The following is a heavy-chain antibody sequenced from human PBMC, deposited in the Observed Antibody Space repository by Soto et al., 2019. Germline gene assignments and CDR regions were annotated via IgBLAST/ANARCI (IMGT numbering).Heavy chain of an antibody. CDR3: AKVIAARYGMDV. CDR1: GFTFSSYA. V-gene: IGHV3-23*01. J-gene: IGHJ6*02. D-gene: IGHD6-13*01. CDR2: ISGSGGST. Sequence: GSLRLSCASSGFTFSSYAMSWVRQAPGKGLEWVSAISGSGGSTYYADSVKGRFTISRDNSKNTLYLQMNSLRAEDTAVYYCAKVIAARYGMDVWGQGTTVTVSS.